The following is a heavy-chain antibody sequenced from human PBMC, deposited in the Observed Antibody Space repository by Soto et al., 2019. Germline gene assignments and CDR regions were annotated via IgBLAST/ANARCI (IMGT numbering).Heavy chain of an antibody. D-gene: IGHD6-19*01. CDR3: ARDQEVHDSRGHKIRAMDV. CDR2: ISESGTSM. J-gene: IGHJ6*02. Sequence: GGSLRLSCAASGFPFSRYEMNWVRQAPGKGLEWISYISESGTSMYYADAVKGRFAISRDNAQNSLYLQMNSLRIEDTAVYYCARDQEVHDSRGHKIRAMDVWGQGTTITFYS. CDR1: GFPFSRYE. V-gene: IGHV3-48*03.